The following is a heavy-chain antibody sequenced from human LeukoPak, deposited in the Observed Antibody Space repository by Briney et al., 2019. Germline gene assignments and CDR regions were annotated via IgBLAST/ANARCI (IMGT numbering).Heavy chain of an antibody. Sequence: GGSLRLSCAASGFTVSSNYMSWVRQAPGKGLEWVSVIYSGGSTYYADSVKGRFTISRDNSKNTLYLQMNSLRAEDTALYYCVRGQATAWGLDYWGQGTLVTVSS. J-gene: IGHJ4*02. CDR3: VRGQATAWGLDY. D-gene: IGHD6-13*01. CDR2: IYSGGST. V-gene: IGHV3-53*01. CDR1: GFTVSSNY.